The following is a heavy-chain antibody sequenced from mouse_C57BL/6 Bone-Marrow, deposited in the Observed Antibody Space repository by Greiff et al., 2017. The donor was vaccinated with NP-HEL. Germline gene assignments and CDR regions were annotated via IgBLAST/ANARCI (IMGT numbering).Heavy chain of an antibody. V-gene: IGHV5-9-1*02. CDR2: ISSGGDYI. Sequence: EVHLVESGEGLVKPGGSLKLSCAASGFTFSSYAMSWVRQTPEKRLEWVAYISSGGDYIYYADTVKGRFTISRDNARNTLYLQMSSLKSEDTAMYYCTREYGYHWYFDVWGTGTTVTVSS. CDR3: TREYGYHWYFDV. D-gene: IGHD2-2*01. J-gene: IGHJ1*03. CDR1: GFTFSSYA.